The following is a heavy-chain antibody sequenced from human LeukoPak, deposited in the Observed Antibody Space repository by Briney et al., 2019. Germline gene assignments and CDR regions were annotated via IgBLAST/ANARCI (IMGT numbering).Heavy chain of an antibody. CDR3: ARAPPPSLYSSSWYIYYFDY. V-gene: IGHV4-4*07. Sequence: SETLSLTCTVSGGSISSYYWSWIRQPAGKGLEWIGRIYTSGSTNYNPSLESRVTMSVDTSKNQFSLKLSSVTAADTAVYYCARAPPPSLYSSSWYIYYFDYWGQGTLVTVSS. D-gene: IGHD6-13*01. CDR2: IYTSGST. CDR1: GGSISSYY. J-gene: IGHJ4*02.